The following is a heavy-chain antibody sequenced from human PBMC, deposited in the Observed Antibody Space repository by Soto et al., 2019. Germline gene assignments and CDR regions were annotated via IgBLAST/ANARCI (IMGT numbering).Heavy chain of an antibody. Sequence: GASVKVSCKASGYTFTSYGISWVRQAPGQGLEWMGWISAYNGNTNYAQKLQGRVTMTTDTSTSTAYMELRSLRSGDTAVYYCARDDYGDYSLFYYYYYGMDVWGQGTTVTVSS. CDR1: GYTFTSYG. D-gene: IGHD4-17*01. J-gene: IGHJ6*02. V-gene: IGHV1-18*01. CDR2: ISAYNGNT. CDR3: ARDDYGDYSLFYYYYYGMDV.